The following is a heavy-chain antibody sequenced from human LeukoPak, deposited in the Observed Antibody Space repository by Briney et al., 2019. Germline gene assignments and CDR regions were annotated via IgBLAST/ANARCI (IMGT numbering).Heavy chain of an antibody. D-gene: IGHD3-22*01. Sequence: GGSLRLSCAASGFTFTSYGMHWVRQAPGKGLEWVAVIWYDGSNKYYADSVKGRFTISRDNSKNTLYLQMNSLRAEDTAVYYCARDTCGSSGYYWVDYWGQGTLVTVSS. CDR1: GFTFTSYG. CDR3: ARDTCGSSGYYWVDY. J-gene: IGHJ4*02. CDR2: IWYDGSNK. V-gene: IGHV3-33*01.